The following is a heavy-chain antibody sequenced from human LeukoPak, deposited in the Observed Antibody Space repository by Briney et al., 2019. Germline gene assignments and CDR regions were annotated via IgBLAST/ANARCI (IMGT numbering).Heavy chain of an antibody. D-gene: IGHD5-12*01. CDR2: IYYGGST. Sequence: SETLSLTWTVAGGSISSYYWSWIRQPPGERLGWLGYIYYGGSTNYNPSLKSRVTISVDTSKNHFSLKLSSVSAADTAVYYCARGWYSGYGFDYWGQGTLVTVSS. CDR1: GGSISSYY. V-gene: IGHV4-59*01. CDR3: ARGWYSGYGFDY. J-gene: IGHJ4*02.